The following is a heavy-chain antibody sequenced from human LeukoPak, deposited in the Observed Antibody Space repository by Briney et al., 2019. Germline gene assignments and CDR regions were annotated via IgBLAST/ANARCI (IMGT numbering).Heavy chain of an antibody. CDR1: GFTFSSYG. D-gene: IGHD2-8*01. CDR2: ISYDGSNK. V-gene: IGHV3-30*03. Sequence: GGSLRLSCAASGFTFSSYGMHWVRQAPGKGLEWVAVISYDGSNKYYADSVKGRFTISRDNAKNSLYLQMNSLRAEDTAVYYCAVLGYCTNGVCYGQDYWGQGTLVTVSS. CDR3: AVLGYCTNGVCYGQDY. J-gene: IGHJ4*02.